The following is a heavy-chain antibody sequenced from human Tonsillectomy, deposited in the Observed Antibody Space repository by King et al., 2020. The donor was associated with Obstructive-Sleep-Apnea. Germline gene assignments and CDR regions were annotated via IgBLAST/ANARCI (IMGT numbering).Heavy chain of an antibody. CDR2: IHPIFGTA. D-gene: IGHD2-2*01. J-gene: IGHJ3*02. V-gene: IGHV1-69*01. CDR1: GVTFSIYA. Sequence: QLVQSGAEVKKPGSSVKVSCKASGVTFSIYAISWVRQAPGQGLEWMGGIHPIFGTANYAHKFQGRVTITADESTSTAYMELSSLRSEDTAVYYCARDLLGYCSSTSCPNAFDIWGQGTMVTVSS. CDR3: ARDLLGYCSSTSCPNAFDI.